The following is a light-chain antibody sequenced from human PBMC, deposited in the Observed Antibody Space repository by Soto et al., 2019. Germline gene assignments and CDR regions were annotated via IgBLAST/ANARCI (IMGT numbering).Light chain of an antibody. J-gene: IGLJ2*01. Sequence: QAVVTQEPSLTVSPGGTVTLTCGSSTGVVTSGHYLCWFQQKPGQAPRTLIYDTSDKHSWTPARFSGSLLGGKGALTLSGAQPEDEADYYCFISYGGTAAFGGGTKLTVL. CDR3: FISYGGTAA. CDR2: DTS. V-gene: IGLV7-46*01. CDR1: TGVVTSGHY.